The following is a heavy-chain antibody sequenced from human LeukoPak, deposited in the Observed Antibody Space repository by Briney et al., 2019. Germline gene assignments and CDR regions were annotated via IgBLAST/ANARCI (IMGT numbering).Heavy chain of an antibody. D-gene: IGHD4-17*01. CDR2: ISSSSSTI. J-gene: IGHJ4*02. CDR3: ASDSTVTTLDY. Sequence: GGSLRLSCAASGFTFSSYRMNWVRQAPGKGLEWVSYISSSSSTIYYADSVKGRFTISRDNAKNSLYLQMNSLGAEDTAVYYCASDSTVTTLDYWGQGTLVTVSS. CDR1: GFTFSSYR. V-gene: IGHV3-48*01.